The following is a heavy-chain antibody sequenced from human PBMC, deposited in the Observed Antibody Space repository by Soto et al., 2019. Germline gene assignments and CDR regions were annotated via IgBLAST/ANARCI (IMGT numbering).Heavy chain of an antibody. J-gene: IGHJ3*02. Sequence: ASVKVSCKASGGTFSSYAISWVRQAPGQGLEWMGGIIPIFGTANYAQKFQGRVTITADESTSTAYMELSSLRSEDTGVYYCARLVGDDAFDIWGQGTMVTVSS. V-gene: IGHV1-69*13. CDR2: IIPIFGTA. D-gene: IGHD1-26*01. CDR1: GGTFSSYA. CDR3: ARLVGDDAFDI.